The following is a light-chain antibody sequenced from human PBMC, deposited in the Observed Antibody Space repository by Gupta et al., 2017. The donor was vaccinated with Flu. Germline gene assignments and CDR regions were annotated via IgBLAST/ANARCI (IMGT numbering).Light chain of an antibody. J-gene: IGKJ2*01. Sequence: DIQLTQSPSSVSASVGDGVTITCRASQAVSSWSAWYQQKAGKAPKLLIYGASTLQSGVPSRFRGSGSGTAFTLTISSLQPEDSATYFFQQSNSLPYTFGQGTKLEIK. CDR2: GAS. CDR3: QQSNSLPYT. V-gene: IGKV1-12*01. CDR1: QAVSSW.